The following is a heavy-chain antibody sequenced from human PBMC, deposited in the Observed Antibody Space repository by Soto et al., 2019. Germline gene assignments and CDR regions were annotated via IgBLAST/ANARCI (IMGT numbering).Heavy chain of an antibody. D-gene: IGHD2-21*02. Sequence: GESLKISCKGSGYSFTSYWIGWVRQMPGKGLEWMGIIYPGDSDTRYSPSFQGQVTISADKSISTAYLQWSSLKASDTAMYYCARHPIGVVTAIVGLDIWGQGTMVTVSS. CDR3: ARHPIGVVTAIVGLDI. CDR1: GYSFTSYW. V-gene: IGHV5-51*01. CDR2: IYPGDSDT. J-gene: IGHJ3*02.